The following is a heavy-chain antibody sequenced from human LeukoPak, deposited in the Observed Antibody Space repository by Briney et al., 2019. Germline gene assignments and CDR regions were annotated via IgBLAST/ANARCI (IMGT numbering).Heavy chain of an antibody. V-gene: IGHV3-66*01. J-gene: IGHJ3*02. CDR2: IYSGGST. D-gene: IGHD3-22*01. CDR3: ARDRVYYYDSSGYYPDAFDI. CDR1: GFTVSSNY. Sequence: GGSLRLSCAASGFTVSSNYMSWVCQAPGKGLEWVSVIYSGGSTYYADSVKGRFTISRDNSKNTLYLQMNSLRAEGTAVYYCARDRVYYYDSSGYYPDAFDIWGQGTMVTVSS.